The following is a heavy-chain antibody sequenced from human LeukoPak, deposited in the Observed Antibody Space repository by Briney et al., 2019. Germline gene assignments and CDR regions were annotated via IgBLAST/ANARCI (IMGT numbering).Heavy chain of an antibody. Sequence: ASVKVSCTASGYTFTSYAMNWVRQAPGQGLEWMGWINTNTGNPTYAQGFTGRFVFSLDTSVSTAYLQISSLKAEDTAVYYCARDLVAAAAPGEYYFDHWGQGTLVTVSS. CDR1: GYTFTSYA. J-gene: IGHJ4*02. CDR3: ARDLVAAAAPGEYYFDH. V-gene: IGHV7-4-1*02. CDR2: INTNTGNP. D-gene: IGHD6-13*01.